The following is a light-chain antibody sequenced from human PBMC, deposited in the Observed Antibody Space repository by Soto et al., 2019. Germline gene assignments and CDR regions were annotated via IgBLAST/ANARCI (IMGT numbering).Light chain of an antibody. J-gene: IGLJ2*01. Sequence: SSELTQPPSMSVAPGQTATITCGGNNIGSKSVQWYQQKSGQAPVLVVYDDSDRPSGIPERFSGSNSGNTATLTISRVEAEDEADYSCQVWDSGPDHVVFGGGTKLTVL. CDR3: QVWDSGPDHVV. CDR2: DDS. V-gene: IGLV3-21*02. CDR1: NIGSKS.